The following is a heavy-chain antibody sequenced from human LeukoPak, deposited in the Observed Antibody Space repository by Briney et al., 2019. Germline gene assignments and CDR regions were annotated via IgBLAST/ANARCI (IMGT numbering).Heavy chain of an antibody. V-gene: IGHV4-39*07. Sequence: SETLSLTCTVSGGSISSSSYYWGWIRQPPGKGLEWIGSIYYSGSTYYNPSLKSRVTISVDTSKNQFSLKLSSVTAADTAVYYCARGRAGLRFLEWWGQGTLVTVSS. CDR3: ARGRAGLRFLEW. CDR1: GGSISSSSYY. CDR2: IYYSGST. J-gene: IGHJ4*02. D-gene: IGHD3-3*01.